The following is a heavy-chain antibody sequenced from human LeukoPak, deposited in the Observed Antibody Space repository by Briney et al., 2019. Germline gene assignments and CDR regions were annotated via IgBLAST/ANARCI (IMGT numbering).Heavy chain of an antibody. Sequence: GGSLRLSCAASGFTFSSYGMSWVRQAPGEGLEWVSAIGGRDGSTYYADSVKGRFTISRDNSKNTLYVQMNSLRAEDTAVYYCAKGHYYGSGSLDYWGQGTLVTVSS. CDR1: GFTFSSYG. CDR2: IGGRDGST. CDR3: AKGHYYGSGSLDY. J-gene: IGHJ4*02. V-gene: IGHV3-23*01. D-gene: IGHD3-10*01.